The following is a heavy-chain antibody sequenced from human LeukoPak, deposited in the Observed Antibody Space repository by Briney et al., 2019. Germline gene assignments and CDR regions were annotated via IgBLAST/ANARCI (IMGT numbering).Heavy chain of an antibody. J-gene: IGHJ4*02. CDR1: GITIRSSG. CDR2: ISASDGNT. Sequence: GGSLRLSCAASGITIRSSGMSWVRQAPGKGLEWVSGISASDGNTYYADSVQGRFTISRDSSENTLYLQMNSLRAGDTAIYYCTKDEGWEHHFWGQGTLVTVSS. V-gene: IGHV3-23*01. CDR3: TKDEGWEHHF. D-gene: IGHD1/OR15-1a*01.